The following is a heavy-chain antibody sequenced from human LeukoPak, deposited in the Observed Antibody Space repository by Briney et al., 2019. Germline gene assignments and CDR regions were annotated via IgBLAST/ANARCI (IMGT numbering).Heavy chain of an antibody. D-gene: IGHD3-10*02. CDR1: GFTFSNSW. CDR2: INQDGSEK. CDR3: AELGITMIGGV. J-gene: IGHJ6*04. V-gene: IGHV3-7*01. Sequence: GGSLRLSCAASGFTFSNSWMTWVRQAPGKGLQWVANINQDGSEKHFVDSVKGRFTISRDNAKNSLYLQMNSLRAEDTAVYYCAELGITMIGGVWGKGTTVTISS.